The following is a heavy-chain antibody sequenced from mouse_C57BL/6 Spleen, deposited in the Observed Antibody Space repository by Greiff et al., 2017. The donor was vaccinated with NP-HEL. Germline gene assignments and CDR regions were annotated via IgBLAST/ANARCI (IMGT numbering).Heavy chain of an antibody. V-gene: IGHV1-62-2*01. J-gene: IGHJ4*01. CDR2: FYPGCGSI. D-gene: IGHD1-1*01. CDR3: ARPPNYYGSSGYYAMDY. Sequence: VQLQQSGAGLVKPGASVKLSCTASGYTFTEYTIHWVWQSSGQGLEWIGLFYPGCGSIKYNEKFKDKATLTADKSSSTVYMEVSRLTAEDSAVYFGARPPNYYGSSGYYAMDYWGQGTSVTVSS. CDR1: GYTFTEYT.